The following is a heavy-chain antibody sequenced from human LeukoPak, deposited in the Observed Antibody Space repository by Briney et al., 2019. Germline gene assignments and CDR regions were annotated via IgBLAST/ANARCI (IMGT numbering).Heavy chain of an antibody. CDR2: IYSGGST. J-gene: IGHJ4*02. Sequence: GGSLRLSCVVSGFTVSSNYMSWFRQAPGKGLEWVSVIYSGGSTYYADSVKGRFTISRDNSKNTLYLQMNRLRAEDTAVYYCARERGHLDYWGQGTLVTVSS. CDR1: GFTVSSNY. V-gene: IGHV3-66*01. D-gene: IGHD6-25*01. CDR3: ARERGHLDY.